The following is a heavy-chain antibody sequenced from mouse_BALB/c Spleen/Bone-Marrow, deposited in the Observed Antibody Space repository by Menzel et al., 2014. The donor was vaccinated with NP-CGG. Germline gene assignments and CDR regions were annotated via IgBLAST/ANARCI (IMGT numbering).Heavy chain of an antibody. CDR2: ISSGSSTI. D-gene: IGHD2-13*01. Sequence: EVKVVESGGGLVQPGGSRKLSCAASGFTFSSFGMHWVRQAPEKGMEWVAYISSGSSTIYYADTVKGRFTISRDNPKNTLFLQMTSLRSEDTAMYYCASLTCYAMDYWGQGTSVTVSS. V-gene: IGHV5-17*02. CDR3: ASLTCYAMDY. J-gene: IGHJ4*01. CDR1: GFTFSSFG.